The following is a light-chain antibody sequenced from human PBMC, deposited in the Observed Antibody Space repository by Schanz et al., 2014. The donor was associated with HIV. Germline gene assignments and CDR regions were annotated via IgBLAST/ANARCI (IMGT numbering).Light chain of an antibody. J-gene: IGLJ3*02. CDR1: SGSIASNY. V-gene: IGLV6-57*04. CDR2: DDN. Sequence: NFMLTQPHSVSESPGKTVTISCTRSSGSIASNYVQRYHPPPGSAPTTVIYDDNQRPSGVPDRFSGSIDSSSNSASLTISGLKTEDEADYYCQSYDNNNRWVFGGGTKLTVL. CDR3: QSYDNNNRWV.